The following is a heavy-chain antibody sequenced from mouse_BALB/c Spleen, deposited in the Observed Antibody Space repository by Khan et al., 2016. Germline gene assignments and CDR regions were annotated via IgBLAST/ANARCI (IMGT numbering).Heavy chain of an antibody. CDR3: YYGSSDYFDY. V-gene: IGHV1-7*01. CDR1: GYTFTSYW. CDR2: INPSTGYT. J-gene: IGHJ2*01. Sequence: QVQLQQSGAELAKPGASVKMSCKASGYTFTSYWMHWVKQRPGQGLEWIGYINPSTGYTEYNQKFKDKATLTADKSSSTAYMQLSSLTSEDSAVYYCYYGSSDYFDYWGQGTTLTVSS. D-gene: IGHD1-1*01.